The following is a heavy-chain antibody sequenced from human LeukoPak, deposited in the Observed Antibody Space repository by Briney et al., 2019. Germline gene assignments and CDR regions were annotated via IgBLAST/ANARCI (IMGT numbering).Heavy chain of an antibody. Sequence: PGGSLRLSCAASGFTFSSYWMSWVRQAPGKGLEWVANIKQDGSEKYYVDSVKGRFTIPRDNAKNSLYLQMNSLRAEDTAVYYCARSMSKTYYSYMDVWGTGTPVTVSS. V-gene: IGHV3-7*01. J-gene: IGHJ6*03. CDR3: ARSMSKTYYSYMDV. CDR2: IKQDGSEK. CDR1: GFTFSSYW.